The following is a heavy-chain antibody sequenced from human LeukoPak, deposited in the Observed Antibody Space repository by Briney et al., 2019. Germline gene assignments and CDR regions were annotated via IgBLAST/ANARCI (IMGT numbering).Heavy chain of an antibody. D-gene: IGHD6-13*01. Sequence: GGSLRLFCAASGFTFITYAMSWVRQTPGKGLEWVSAVSGSGDSTYYADSVKGRFTISRDNSKNTLYLHMNSLRAEDTAIYYCAKGDDIAAAGTLYFDNWSQGNLATVSS. CDR1: GFTFITYA. CDR2: VSGSGDST. CDR3: AKGDDIAAAGTLYFDN. V-gene: IGHV3-23*01. J-gene: IGHJ1*01.